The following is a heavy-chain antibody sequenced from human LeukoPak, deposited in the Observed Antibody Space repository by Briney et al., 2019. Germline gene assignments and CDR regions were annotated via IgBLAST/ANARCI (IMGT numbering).Heavy chain of an antibody. D-gene: IGHD1-7*01. CDR2: IYYSGST. Sequence: PSQTLSLTCTVSGGSIISGGYYWSWIRQHPGKGLEWIGYIYYSGSTYYSPSLKSRVTISVDTSKNQFSLKLSSVTAADTAVYYCARPMVGPELPHYYGMDVCGQGTTVTVSS. CDR1: GGSIISGGYY. J-gene: IGHJ6*02. CDR3: ARPMVGPELPHYYGMDV. V-gene: IGHV4-31*03.